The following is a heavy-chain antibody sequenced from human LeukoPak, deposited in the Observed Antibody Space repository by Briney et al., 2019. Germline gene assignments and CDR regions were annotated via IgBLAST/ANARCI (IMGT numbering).Heavy chain of an antibody. J-gene: IGHJ4*02. Sequence: ETLSLTCTVSGGSISSYYWSWVRQAPGKGLEWVSAVSANGAGTYYTDSVKGRFTISRDNSKNTLYLQMNSLRAEDTAVYYCAKAPGGSSGSGFDYWGQGSLVTVSS. CDR2: VSANGAGT. CDR1: GGSISSYY. D-gene: IGHD3-22*01. CDR3: AKAPGGSSGSGFDY. V-gene: IGHV3-23*01.